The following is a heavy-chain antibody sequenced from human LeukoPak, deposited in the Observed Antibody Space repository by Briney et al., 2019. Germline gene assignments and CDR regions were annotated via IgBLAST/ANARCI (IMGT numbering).Heavy chain of an antibody. CDR2: ISSSSSYI. CDR3: AREDFGVVTVYYGMDV. V-gene: IGHV3-21*01. D-gene: IGHD3-3*01. J-gene: IGHJ6*02. CDR1: GFTFSSYS. Sequence: GGSLRLSCAASGFTFSSYSMNWVRQAPGKGLEWVSSISSSSSYIYYADSVKGRFTISRDNAKNSLYLQMNSLRAEDTAVYYCAREDFGVVTVYYGMDVWGQGTTVIVSS.